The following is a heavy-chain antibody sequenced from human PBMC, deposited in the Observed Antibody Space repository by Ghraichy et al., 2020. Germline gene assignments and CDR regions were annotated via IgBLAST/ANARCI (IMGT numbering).Heavy chain of an antibody. CDR3: ARAGGQLEYYYYYGMDV. D-gene: IGHD2-2*01. CDR1: GGSISSYY. CDR2: IYYSGST. J-gene: IGHJ6*02. Sequence: XETLSLTCTVSGGSISSYYWSWIRQPPGKGLEWIGYIYYSGSTNYNPSLKSRVTISVDTSKNQFSLKLSSVTAADTAVYYCARAGGQLEYYYYYGMDVWGQGTTVTVSS. V-gene: IGHV4-59*01.